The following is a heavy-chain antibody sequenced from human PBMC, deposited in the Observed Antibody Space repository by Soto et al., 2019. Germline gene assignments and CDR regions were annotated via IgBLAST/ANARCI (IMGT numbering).Heavy chain of an antibody. CDR3: ARGPSRDFEGHNWFDP. CDR2: IYYSGST. D-gene: IGHD3-3*01. V-gene: IGHV4-31*03. Sequence: SETLSLTCTVSGGSISSGGYYWSWIRQHPGKGLEWIGYIYYSGSTYYNPSLNSRVTISVDTSNNQFSLKLSSVAAADTAVYYCARGPSRDFEGHNWFDPWGQGTLVTVSS. J-gene: IGHJ5*02. CDR1: GGSISSGGYY.